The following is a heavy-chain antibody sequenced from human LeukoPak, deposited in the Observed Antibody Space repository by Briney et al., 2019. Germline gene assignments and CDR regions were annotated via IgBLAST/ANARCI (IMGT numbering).Heavy chain of an antibody. D-gene: IGHD2-21*02. Sequence: PSETLSLTCTVSHYFISDGAFWGWIRQPTGKGLEWVANVNHRGITFYNPSLESRVAISVDTSKNQFFLRVTSVTAADTAIYYCVRDPSEAADFFFDSWGQGTLVTVSS. CDR2: VNHRGIT. CDR3: VRDPSEAADFFFDS. CDR1: HYFISDGAF. V-gene: IGHV4-38-2*02. J-gene: IGHJ4*02.